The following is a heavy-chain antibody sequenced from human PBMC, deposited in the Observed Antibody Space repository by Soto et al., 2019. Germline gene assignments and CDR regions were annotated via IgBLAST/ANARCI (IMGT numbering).Heavy chain of an antibody. CDR2: ISNSFSEGNT. J-gene: IGHJ4*02. CDR3: ARESEDLTSNFDY. Sequence: PGGSLRLSCAASGFTFSNYAMNWVRQAPGKGLEWVSAISNSFSEGNTHYAASVKGRFTISRDNDENTVFLEMNSLRAEDTAVYYCARESEDLTSNFDYWGQGTLVTVSS. CDR1: GFTFSNYA. V-gene: IGHV3-23*01.